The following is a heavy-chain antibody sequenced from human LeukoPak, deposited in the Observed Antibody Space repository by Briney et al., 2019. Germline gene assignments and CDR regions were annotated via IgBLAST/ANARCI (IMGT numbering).Heavy chain of an antibody. J-gene: IGHJ4*02. CDR3: AREPSGWYLDY. CDR1: GFTFSSYA. D-gene: IGHD6-19*01. CDR2: ISGSSNYI. V-gene: IGHV3-21*01. Sequence: GGSLRLSCAASGFTFSSYAMSWVRQATGKGLEWVSYISGSSNYIYYADSVKGRFTISRDNAKNSVYLQMNSLRAEDTAVYYCAREPSGWYLDYWGQETLVTVSS.